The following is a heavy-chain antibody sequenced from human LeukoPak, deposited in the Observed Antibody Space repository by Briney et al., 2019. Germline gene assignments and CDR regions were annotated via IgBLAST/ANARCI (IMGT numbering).Heavy chain of an antibody. J-gene: IGHJ5*02. CDR3: ARLAARQGRTWFDP. V-gene: IGHV4-4*02. CDR2: IYHSGST. Sequence: ETXSLXCXVSGGSISSSNWWSWVRQPPGKGLEWIGEIYHSGSTNYNPSLKSRVTISVDKSKNQFSLKLSSVTAADTAVYYCARLAARQGRTWFDPWGQGTLVTVSS. D-gene: IGHD6-6*01. CDR1: GGSISSSNW.